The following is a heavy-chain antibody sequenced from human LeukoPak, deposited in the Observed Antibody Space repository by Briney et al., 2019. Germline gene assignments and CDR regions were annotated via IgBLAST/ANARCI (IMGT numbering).Heavy chain of an antibody. V-gene: IGHV1-69*13. CDR3: ARGYSLWAATLHYFDY. J-gene: IGHJ4*02. CDR2: IIPIFGKA. Sequence: SVKVSCQACGCTFSSYAFSWVRPAPAQGLEWMGGIIPIFGKANYAQKFQGRVTITADESTSTAYMELSSLRSEDTAVYYCARGYSLWAATLHYFDYWGQGTLVTVSS. D-gene: IGHD2-15*01. CDR1: GCTFSSYA.